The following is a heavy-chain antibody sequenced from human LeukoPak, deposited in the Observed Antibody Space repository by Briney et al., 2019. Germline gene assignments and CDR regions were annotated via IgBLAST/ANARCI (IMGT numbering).Heavy chain of an antibody. J-gene: IGHJ4*02. CDR2: ISAYNGNT. V-gene: IGHV1-18*01. CDR1: GGTFGSYA. Sequence: ASVKVSCKASGGTFGSYAISWVRQAPGQGLEWMGWISAYNGNTNYAQKLQGRVTMTTDTSTSTAYVELRSLRSDDTAVYYCARDSRVVPAAMEFDYWGQGTLVTVSS. CDR3: ARDSRVVPAAMEFDY. D-gene: IGHD2-2*01.